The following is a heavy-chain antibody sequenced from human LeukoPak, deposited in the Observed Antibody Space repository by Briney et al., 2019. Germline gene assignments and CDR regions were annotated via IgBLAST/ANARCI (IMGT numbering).Heavy chain of an antibody. CDR2: IRSKANSYAT. J-gene: IGHJ4*02. V-gene: IGHV3-73*01. CDR3: SYDSSGYYY. D-gene: IGHD3-22*01. CDR1: GFTFSGSA. Sequence: RGSLRLSCAASGFTFSGSAMHWVRQASGKGLEWVGRIRSKANSYATAYAASVKGRFTISRDDSKNTAYLQMNSLKTEDTAVYYCSYDSSGYYYWGQGTLVTVSS.